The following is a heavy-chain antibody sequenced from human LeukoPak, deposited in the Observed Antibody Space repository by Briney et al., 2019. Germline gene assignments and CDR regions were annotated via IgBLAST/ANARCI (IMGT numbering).Heavy chain of an antibody. CDR1: GYTFTGYY. CDR2: INPNSGGT. CDR3: ARDLGSSRHYYYYHGMDV. D-gene: IGHD1-26*01. Sequence: ASVKVSCKASGYTFTGYYMHWVRQAPGQGLEWMGWINPNSGGTNYAQKFQGRVTMTRDTSISTAYMELSRLRSDDTAVYYCARDLGSSRHYYYYHGMDVWGQGTTVTVSS. J-gene: IGHJ6*02. V-gene: IGHV1-2*02.